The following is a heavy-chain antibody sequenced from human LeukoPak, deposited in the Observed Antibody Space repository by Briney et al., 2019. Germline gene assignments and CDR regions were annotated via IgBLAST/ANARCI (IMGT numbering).Heavy chain of an antibody. J-gene: IGHJ4*02. Sequence: PGGSLRLSCAASGFTFSSYSMNWVRQAPGKGLEWVSSISSSSSYIYYADSVKGRFTISRDNAKNSLYLQMNSLRAEDTALYYCAKDPEAHITMIGHWGQGTLVTVSS. D-gene: IGHD3-22*01. CDR2: ISSSSSYI. CDR3: AKDPEAHITMIGH. V-gene: IGHV3-21*04. CDR1: GFTFSSYS.